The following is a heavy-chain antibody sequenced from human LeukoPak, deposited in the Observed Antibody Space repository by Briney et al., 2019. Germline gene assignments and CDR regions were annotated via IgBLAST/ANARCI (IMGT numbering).Heavy chain of an antibody. J-gene: IGHJ3*02. D-gene: IGHD6-13*01. CDR1: GFTFSSYA. V-gene: IGHV3-23*01. Sequence: HPGGSLRLSCAASGFTFSSYAMSWVRQAPGKGLEWVSGISGSGGSTYYADSVKGRFTISSDNSKNTLYLQMNSLRAEDTAVYYCAKVHDSSSWSRRAFDIWGQGTMVTVSS. CDR2: ISGSGGST. CDR3: AKVHDSSSWSRRAFDI.